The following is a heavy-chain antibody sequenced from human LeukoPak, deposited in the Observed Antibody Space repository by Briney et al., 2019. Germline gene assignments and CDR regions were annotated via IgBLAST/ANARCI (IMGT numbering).Heavy chain of an antibody. V-gene: IGHV3-48*03. Sequence: GSLTLSCAASGFTFSSYEMNWVRQAPGKGLEWVSYISSSGTTIYYTDSVKGRFTISRDNAKNSLYLQMNSLRAEDTAVYYCARRYCSSTSCLIDYWGQGTLDPVSS. D-gene: IGHD2-2*01. CDR3: ARRYCSSTSCLIDY. J-gene: IGHJ4*02. CDR2: ISSSGTTI. CDR1: GFTFSSYE.